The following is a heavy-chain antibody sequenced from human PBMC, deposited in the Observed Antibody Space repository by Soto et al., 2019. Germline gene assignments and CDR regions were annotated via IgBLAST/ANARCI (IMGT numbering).Heavy chain of an antibody. Sequence: GASVKSPAKASGYTFTGYYMHWVRQAPGQGLEWMGWINPNSGGTNYAQKFQGRVTMTRDTSISTAYMELSRLRSDDTAVYYCARTSGRYCDSSGYLGYWGQGTLVTVSS. V-gene: IGHV1-2*02. CDR3: ARTSGRYCDSSGYLGY. J-gene: IGHJ4*02. D-gene: IGHD3-22*01. CDR1: GYTFTGYY. CDR2: INPNSGGT.